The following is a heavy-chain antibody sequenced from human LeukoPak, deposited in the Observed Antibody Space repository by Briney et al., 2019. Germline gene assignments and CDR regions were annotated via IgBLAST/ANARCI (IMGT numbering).Heavy chain of an antibody. CDR2: IYSGGST. V-gene: IGHV3-66*01. CDR1: GFTASSNY. CDR3: ARDSGAAAGLYYHYGMDV. Sequence: GGSLRLSCAASGFTASSNYMNWVRQAPGKGLEWGSVIYSGGSTYYADSVRGRFTISRDNSKNTLYLQMNSLRAEDTAVYYCARDSGAAAGLYYHYGMDVWGQGTTVTVSS. D-gene: IGHD6-13*01. J-gene: IGHJ6*02.